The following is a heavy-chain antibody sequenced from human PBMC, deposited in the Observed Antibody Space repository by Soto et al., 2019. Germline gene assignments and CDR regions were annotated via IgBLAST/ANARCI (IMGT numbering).Heavy chain of an antibody. CDR1: GFTFSNAW. CDR2: IKSKTDGGTT. V-gene: IGHV3-15*01. D-gene: IGHD5-12*01. CDR3: TTGVDSGYDWYAFDI. J-gene: IGHJ3*02. Sequence: EVQLVESGGGLVKPGGSLRLSCAASGFTFSNAWMSWVRQAPGKGLEWVGRIKSKTDGGTTDYAAPVKGRFTISRDDSKNTLYLQMNSLKTEDTAVYYCTTGVDSGYDWYAFDIWGQGTMVTVSS.